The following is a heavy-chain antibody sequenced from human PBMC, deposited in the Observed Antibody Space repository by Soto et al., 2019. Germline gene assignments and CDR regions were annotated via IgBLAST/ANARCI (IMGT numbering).Heavy chain of an antibody. CDR3: ARDYSAPSADAMDV. CDR1: RGSISSGDYH. J-gene: IGHJ6*02. V-gene: IGHV4-30-4*01. CDR2: VYDSGST. D-gene: IGHD6-13*01. Sequence: LTCTVSRGSISSGDYHWSRIRQRPGKGLVCIGAVYDSGSTYFNPSLKRRITISVDTSKNQFSLKLTSMTAADTAVYFCARDYSAPSADAMDVWGQGITVIFTS.